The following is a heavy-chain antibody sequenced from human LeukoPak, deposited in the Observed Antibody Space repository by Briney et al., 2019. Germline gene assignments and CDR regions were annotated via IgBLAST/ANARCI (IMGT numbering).Heavy chain of an antibody. D-gene: IGHD5-12*01. Sequence: PSETLSLTCTVSGGSVSSGSYYWSWIRQPPGKGLEWIGTIYSTGNTYYNPSLKSRLTISVDTSKNQFSLKLSSVTAADTAVYYCARGGESGYDTWGQGSLVTVSS. V-gene: IGHV4-39*01. J-gene: IGHJ5*02. CDR2: IYSTGNT. CDR3: ARGGESGYDT. CDR1: GGSVSSGSYY.